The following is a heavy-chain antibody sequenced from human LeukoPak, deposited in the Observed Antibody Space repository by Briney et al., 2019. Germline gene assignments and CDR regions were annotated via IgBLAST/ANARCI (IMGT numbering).Heavy chain of an antibody. CDR3: ARDKGLRLLRGFDY. J-gene: IGHJ4*02. D-gene: IGHD5-12*01. Sequence: SGTLSLTCAVSGGSISSSNWWSWVRQPPGKGLEWIGEIYHSGSTNYNPSLKSRVTISVDKSKNQFSLKLSSATAADTAVYYCARDKGLRLLRGFDYWGQGTLVTVSS. CDR1: GGSISSSNW. CDR2: IYHSGST. V-gene: IGHV4-4*02.